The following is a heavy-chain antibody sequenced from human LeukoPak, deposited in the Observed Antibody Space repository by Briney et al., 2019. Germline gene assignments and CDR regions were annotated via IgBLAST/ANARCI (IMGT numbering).Heavy chain of an antibody. J-gene: IGHJ4*02. V-gene: IGHV3-23*01. Sequence: GGSLRLSCAASGFTFSSYAMSWVRQAPGKGLEWVSAISGSGGSTYYADSVKGRFTISRDNSKNTLYLQMNSLRAEDTAVYYCAKDVPLRYFDWLPASHFDYWGQGTLVTVSS. CDR2: ISGSGGST. D-gene: IGHD3-9*01. CDR3: AKDVPLRYFDWLPASHFDY. CDR1: GFTFSSYA.